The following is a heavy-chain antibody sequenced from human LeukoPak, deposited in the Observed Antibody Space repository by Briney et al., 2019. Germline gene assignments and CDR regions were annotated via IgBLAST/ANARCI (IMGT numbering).Heavy chain of an antibody. CDR2: VNEDGSAK. CDR1: GLTFSNYW. Sequence: PGGSLRLSCVVSGLTFSNYWMIWVRQAPGKGLESVAIVNEDGSAKYYLDSVKGRFTISRDNARNSLYLEMNSLRAEDTAVYYCAGGYYPLDYWGQGTLVTVSS. D-gene: IGHD3-22*01. V-gene: IGHV3-7*01. J-gene: IGHJ4*02. CDR3: AGGYYPLDY.